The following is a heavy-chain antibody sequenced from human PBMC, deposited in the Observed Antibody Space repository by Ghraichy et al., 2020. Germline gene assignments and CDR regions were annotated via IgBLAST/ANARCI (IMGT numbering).Heavy chain of an antibody. CDR1: GGSISTYY. V-gene: IGHV4-59*01. D-gene: IGHD5-18*01. J-gene: IGHJ4*02. CDR3: ARDRLGYGTFDY. Sequence: SETLSLTCTVSGGSISTYYWSWIRQPPGKGLEWIGFIHYSGSTNYNPSLKSRVTISVDTSKNQFSLKLSSVTAADTAVYYCARDRLGYGTFDYWGQGTLVNVSS. CDR2: IHYSGST.